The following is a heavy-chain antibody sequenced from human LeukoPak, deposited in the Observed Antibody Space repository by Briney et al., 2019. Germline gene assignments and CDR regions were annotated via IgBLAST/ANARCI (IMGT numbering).Heavy chain of an antibody. V-gene: IGHV3-7*01. Sequence: GGSLRLSCAVSGFTFSDYWMSWVRQAPGRGLECVAHMKQDGSEKYYVDSVKGRFTVSRDNARSSLSLQMDSLRAEDTAVYYCARGMTWLDYWGQGTLATVSS. CDR1: GFTFSDYW. J-gene: IGHJ4*02. CDR3: ARGMTWLDY. CDR2: MKQDGSEK.